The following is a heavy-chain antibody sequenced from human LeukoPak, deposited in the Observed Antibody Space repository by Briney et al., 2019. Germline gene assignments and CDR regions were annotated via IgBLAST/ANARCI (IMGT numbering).Heavy chain of an antibody. D-gene: IGHD6-13*01. Sequence: ASVKVSCKASGYTFTGYYMHLVRQAPGQGLEWMGWINPNSGVTNYAQKFQGRVTMTRATSISTVYMELSRLRSDDTAVYYCARQGALVKGIDYWGQGTLVTVSS. V-gene: IGHV1-2*02. J-gene: IGHJ4*02. CDR3: ARQGALVKGIDY. CDR1: GYTFTGYY. CDR2: INPNSGVT.